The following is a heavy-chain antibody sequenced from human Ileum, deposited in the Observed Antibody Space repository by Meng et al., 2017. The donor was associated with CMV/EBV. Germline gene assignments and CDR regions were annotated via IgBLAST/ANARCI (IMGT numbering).Heavy chain of an antibody. D-gene: IGHD6-13*01. CDR1: FTFSSYA. CDR2: ISGTGDNT. V-gene: IGHV3-23*01. Sequence: FTFSSYAMSWVRQAPGKALEWVSLISGTGDNTYYADSVKGRFTISRDNSENMLYLQVNSLRAEDTALYYCAKVTIPVAGAGGYHFDYWGQGILVTVS. J-gene: IGHJ4*02. CDR3: AKVTIPVAGAGGYHFDY.